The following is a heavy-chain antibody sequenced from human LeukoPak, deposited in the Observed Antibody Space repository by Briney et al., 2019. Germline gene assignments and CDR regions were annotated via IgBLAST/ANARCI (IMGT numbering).Heavy chain of an antibody. CDR2: IYYSGST. CDR1: GGSISSYY. D-gene: IGHD3-22*01. Sequence: SETLSLTCTVSGGSISSYYWSWIRQPPGKGLEWIGYIYYSGSTNYNPSLKSRVTISVDTSKNQFSLKLSSVTAADTAVYYCARVTYYYDSSGYSGYNWFDPWGQGTLVTVSS. J-gene: IGHJ5*02. CDR3: ARVTYYYDSSGYSGYNWFDP. V-gene: IGHV4-59*12.